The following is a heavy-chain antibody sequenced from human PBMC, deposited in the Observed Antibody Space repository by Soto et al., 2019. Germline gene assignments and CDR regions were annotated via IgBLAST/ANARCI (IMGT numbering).Heavy chain of an antibody. V-gene: IGHV5-51*01. CDR2: IKPGTSDI. Sequence: PRASLKISCQGFGYKFGSAWIGWVRQMPGKGLEWMGIIKPGTSDIRYSPSCRGHVTISADEAVSTAYLQWSSLKASDTAMYYCARQLSHICDSWGQGTLVTVSS. J-gene: IGHJ4*02. CDR3: ARQLSHICDS. D-gene: IGHD3-3*02. CDR1: GYKFGSAW.